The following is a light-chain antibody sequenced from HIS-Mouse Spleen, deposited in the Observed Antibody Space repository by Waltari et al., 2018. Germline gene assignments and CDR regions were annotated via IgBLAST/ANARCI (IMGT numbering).Light chain of an antibody. Sequence: EIVLTQSPGTLSLSPGERATLSCRASQSVSSSYFAWYQQKPGQAPRLLSYGASSRATGIPDRFSGSGSGTDFTLTISRLEPEDFAVYYCQQYGSSPPWTFGQGTKVEIK. V-gene: IGKV3-20*01. CDR1: QSVSSSY. J-gene: IGKJ1*01. CDR2: GAS. CDR3: QQYGSSPPWT.